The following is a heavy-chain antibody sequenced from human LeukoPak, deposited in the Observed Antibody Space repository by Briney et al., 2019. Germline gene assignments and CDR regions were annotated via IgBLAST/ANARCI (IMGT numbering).Heavy chain of an antibody. J-gene: IGHJ4*02. Sequence: GGSLRLSCAASGFTFSSYDMNWVRQAPGKGLEWVSYISSSGSTIYYADSVKGRFTISRDNAKNSLYLQMNSLRAEDTAVYYCARDGDYGDYGYVYWGQGTLVTVSS. V-gene: IGHV3-48*03. CDR2: ISSSGSTI. CDR3: ARDGDYGDYGYVY. D-gene: IGHD4-17*01. CDR1: GFTFSSYD.